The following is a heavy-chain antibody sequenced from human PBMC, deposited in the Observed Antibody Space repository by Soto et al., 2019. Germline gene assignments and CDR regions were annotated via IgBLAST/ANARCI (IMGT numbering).Heavy chain of an antibody. V-gene: IGHV1-18*01. Sequence: PVEASCEAPGESCTIKCIIWVRQAPTQGLEWMGWTSAYNGNTNYAQKLQGRVTMTTDTSTSTAYMELTSLRSDDTAVYYCARRQWLVGGYYYGLDVWGQGTTVTVSS. CDR2: TSAYNGNT. CDR3: ARRQWLVGGYYYGLDV. CDR1: GESCTIKC. J-gene: IGHJ6*02. D-gene: IGHD6-19*01.